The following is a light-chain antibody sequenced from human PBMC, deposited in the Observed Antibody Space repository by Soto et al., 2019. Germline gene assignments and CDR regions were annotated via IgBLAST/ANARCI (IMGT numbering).Light chain of an antibody. CDR2: DVS. CDR3: SSYTSSSTPYV. CDR1: SSDVGGYNY. V-gene: IGLV2-14*01. J-gene: IGLJ1*01. Sequence: LTQPASVSGSPGQSITISCTGTSSDVGGYNYVSWYQQHPGNAPKLMIYDVSNRPSGVSNRFSGSKSGNTASLTISGLQAEDEADYYCSSYTSSSTPYVFGTGTKVTV.